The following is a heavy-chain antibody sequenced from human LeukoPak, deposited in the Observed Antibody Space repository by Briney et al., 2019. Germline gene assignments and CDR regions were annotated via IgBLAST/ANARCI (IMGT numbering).Heavy chain of an antibody. J-gene: IGHJ4*02. CDR1: GFTFSNAW. CDR3: AREVSEGFDF. D-gene: IGHD3-22*01. CDR2: FGTRSTSI. V-gene: IGHV3-21*01. Sequence: GGSLRLSCATSGFTFSNAWMNWVRQAPGKGLEWVSSFGTRSTSIYHAGSVKGRFAISRDNAKNSLYLQMNSLRAEDTALYYCAREVSEGFDFWGQGTLVTVSS.